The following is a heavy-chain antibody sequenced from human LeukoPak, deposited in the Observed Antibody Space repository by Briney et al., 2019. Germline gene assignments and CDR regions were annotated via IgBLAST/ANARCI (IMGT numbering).Heavy chain of an antibody. CDR1: VFIDRRKF. D-gene: IGHD3-10*01. V-gene: IGHV3-30*18. CDR2: ISYDGSNK. J-gene: IGHJ4*02. Sequence: GGSLRLSRASCVFIDRRKFMTGVGQAPGKGLEWVAVISYDGSNKYYADSVKGRFTISRDNSKNTLYLQMNTLIAEHTTVYYCEKTMVYDKHRGSVWGQGTLVTVSS. CDR3: EKTMVYDKHRGSV.